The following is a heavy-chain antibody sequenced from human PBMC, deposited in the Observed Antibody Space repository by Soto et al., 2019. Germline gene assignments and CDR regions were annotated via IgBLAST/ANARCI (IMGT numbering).Heavy chain of an antibody. D-gene: IGHD2-21*02. CDR2: ISGSGGST. Sequence: GGSLRLSCAASGFTFSSYAMNWVRQAPGKGLEWVSAISGSGGSTYYADSVKGRFTISRDNSKNTLSLQMNSLRAEDTAVYYCAREETAWPLAYGLDVWGQGTTVTVPQ. CDR3: AREETAWPLAYGLDV. J-gene: IGHJ6*01. CDR1: GFTFSSYA. V-gene: IGHV3-23*01.